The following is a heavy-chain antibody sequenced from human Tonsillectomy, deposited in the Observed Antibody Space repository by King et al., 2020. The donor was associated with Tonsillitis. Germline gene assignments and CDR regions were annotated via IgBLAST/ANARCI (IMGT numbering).Heavy chain of an antibody. D-gene: IGHD3-22*01. Sequence: VQLVESGGGLVKPGGSLRLSCAASGFTFSSYSMNWVRQAPGQGLEWVSSISSSSSYIYYADSVKGRFTISRDNAKNSLYLQMNSLRAEDTAVYYCARESYYDRGPFWDYWGQGTLVTVSS. V-gene: IGHV3-21*01. CDR2: ISSSSSYI. CDR3: ARESYYDRGPFWDY. CDR1: GFTFSSYS. J-gene: IGHJ4*02.